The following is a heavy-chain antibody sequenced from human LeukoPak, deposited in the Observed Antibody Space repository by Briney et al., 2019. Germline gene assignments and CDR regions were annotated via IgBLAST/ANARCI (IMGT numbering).Heavy chain of an antibody. CDR2: IYSGGST. V-gene: IGHV3-53*01. D-gene: IGHD2-2*01. Sequence: PGGSLRLSCAASGFTVSSNYMSWVRQAPGKGLEWVSVIYSGGSTYYADSVKGRFTISRDNSKNTLYLQMNSLRAEDTAVYYCARYCSSTSCYVRLDYWGQGTLVTVSS. CDR1: GFTVSSNY. J-gene: IGHJ4*02. CDR3: ARYCSSTSCYVRLDY.